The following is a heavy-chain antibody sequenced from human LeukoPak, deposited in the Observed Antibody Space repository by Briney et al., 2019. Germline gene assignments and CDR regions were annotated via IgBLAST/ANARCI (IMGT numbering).Heavy chain of an antibody. CDR1: GFRFSSYG. J-gene: IGHJ2*01. CDR2: IQYDGGNE. D-gene: IGHD6-19*01. Sequence: PGGSLRLSCAASGFRFSSYGMHWVRQAPGTGLEWVAFIQYDGGNEYYADSVKGRFTISRDNSKNTLYLQMNSLRAEDTAVYYCARAIGYSSGHWYFDLWGRGTLVTVSS. CDR3: ARAIGYSSGHWYFDL. V-gene: IGHV3-30*02.